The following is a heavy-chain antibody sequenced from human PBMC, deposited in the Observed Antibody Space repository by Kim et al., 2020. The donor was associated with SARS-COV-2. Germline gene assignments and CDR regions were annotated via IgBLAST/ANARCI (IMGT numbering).Heavy chain of an antibody. CDR1: GYSFTSYW. V-gene: IGHV5-51*01. Sequence: GESLKISCKGSGYSFTSYWIGWVRQMPGKGLEWMGIIYPGDSDTRYSPSFQGQVTISADKSISTAYLQWSSLKASDTAMYYCARTGSERWLQLEDDAFDIWGQGTMVTVSS. CDR2: IYPGDSDT. J-gene: IGHJ3*02. D-gene: IGHD1-1*01. CDR3: ARTGSERWLQLEDDAFDI.